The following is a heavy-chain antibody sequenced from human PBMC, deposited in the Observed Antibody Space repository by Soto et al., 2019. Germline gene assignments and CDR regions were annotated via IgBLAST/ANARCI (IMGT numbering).Heavy chain of an antibody. D-gene: IGHD6-6*01. Sequence: SETLSLTCTVSGGSISSYYWSWIRQPPGKGLEWIGYIYYSGSTNYNPSLKSRVTISLDTSKNQFSLKLSSVTAADTAVYYCARGSSIAGLYYGMDVWGQGTTVTVSS. CDR1: GGSISSYY. CDR2: IYYSGST. V-gene: IGHV4-59*12. J-gene: IGHJ6*02. CDR3: ARGSSIAGLYYGMDV.